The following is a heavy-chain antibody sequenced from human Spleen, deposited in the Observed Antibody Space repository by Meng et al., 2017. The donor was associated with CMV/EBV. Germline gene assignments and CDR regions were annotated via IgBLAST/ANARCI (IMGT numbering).Heavy chain of an antibody. CDR3: ARAVQISGDIYLDS. CDR1: GFTFHNYW. D-gene: IGHD3-10*01. Sequence: GESLKISCAASGFTFHNYWMHWVRQAPGKGLVWVSRIDQYGDTMNYADSVKGRFTISRDNAKNTLYLQMSSLRAEDTAVYYCARAVQISGDIYLDSWGQGTLVTVSS. CDR2: IDQYGDTM. V-gene: IGHV3-74*01. J-gene: IGHJ4*02.